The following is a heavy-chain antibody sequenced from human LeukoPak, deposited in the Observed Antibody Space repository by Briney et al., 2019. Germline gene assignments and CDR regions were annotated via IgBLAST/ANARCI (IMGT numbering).Heavy chain of an antibody. V-gene: IGHV1-3*01. J-gene: IGHJ3*02. CDR3: ATRLTDAFDI. CDR2: TNAGNGNT. CDR1: GYTFTSYA. Sequence: GASVKVSCKASGYTFTSYAMHWVRQAPGQRLEWMGWTNAGNGNTKYSQKFQGRVTITADKSTSTAYMELSSLRSEDTAVYYCATRLTDAFDIWGQGTMVTVSS.